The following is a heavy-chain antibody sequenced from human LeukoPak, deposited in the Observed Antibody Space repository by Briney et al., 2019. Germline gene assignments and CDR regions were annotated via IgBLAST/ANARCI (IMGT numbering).Heavy chain of an antibody. D-gene: IGHD2-21*02. CDR2: FYSRGST. CDR1: GGSIISTSYY. J-gene: IGHJ4*02. V-gene: IGHV4-39*07. Sequence: SETLSLTCTVSGGSIISTSYYWGWIRQSPGKGLEWIGSFYSRGSTNYNPSLKSRVTISVDTSKNQFSLNLSSVTAADTAVYYCARVTVGFDYWGQGTLVTVSP. CDR3: ARVTVGFDY.